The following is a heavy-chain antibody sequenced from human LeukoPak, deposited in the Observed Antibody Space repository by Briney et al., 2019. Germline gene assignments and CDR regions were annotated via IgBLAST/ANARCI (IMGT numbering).Heavy chain of an antibody. V-gene: IGHV4-39*07. J-gene: IGHJ6*02. D-gene: IGHD2-15*01. CDR1: GGSISSSIYY. CDR2: VFYNGAT. Sequence: SETLSLTCIVSGGSISSSIYYWAWVRQPPGKGLEWIGTVFYNGATQYSPSLRSRVTISVDTSKNQFSLKLSSVTAADTAVYYCAREVVFTAGGSYYYYGMDVWGQGTTVTVSS. CDR3: AREVVFTAGGSYYYYGMDV.